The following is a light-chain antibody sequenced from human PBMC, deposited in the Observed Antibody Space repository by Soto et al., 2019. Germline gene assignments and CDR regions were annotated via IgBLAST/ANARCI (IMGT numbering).Light chain of an antibody. CDR2: GAS. Sequence: EIVMTQSPATLSMSPGERATLSCRGSKSVSSNLAWYQQKPGQAPRLLIYGASTRATGIPARFSGSGSGTEFTLTISSLQSEDFAVYYCQQYNNWPRTFGQGTKVDNK. CDR1: KSVSSN. CDR3: QQYNNWPRT. J-gene: IGKJ1*01. V-gene: IGKV3-15*01.